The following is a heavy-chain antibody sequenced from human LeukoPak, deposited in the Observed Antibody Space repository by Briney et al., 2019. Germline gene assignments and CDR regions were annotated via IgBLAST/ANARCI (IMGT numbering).Heavy chain of an antibody. J-gene: IGHJ4*02. CDR2: ISGSGGST. CDR3: ARLLQLASDY. D-gene: IGHD6-13*01. Sequence: GGSLRLSCAASGFTVSSNYMSWVRQAPGKGLEWVSAISGSGGSTYHADSVKGRFTISRDNAKNSLYLQMNSLRAEDTAVYYCARLLQLASDYWGQGTLVTVSS. V-gene: IGHV3-23*01. CDR1: GFTVSSNY.